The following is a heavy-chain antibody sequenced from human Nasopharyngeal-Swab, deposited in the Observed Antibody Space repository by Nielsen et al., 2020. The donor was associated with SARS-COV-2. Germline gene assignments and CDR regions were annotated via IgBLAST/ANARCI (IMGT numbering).Heavy chain of an antibody. CDR3: ARDPKEYSSGWYLGGYFDY. V-gene: IGHV1-46*01. Sequence: ASVKVSCKASGYTFTSYYMHWVRQAPGQGLEWMGIINPSGGSTSYAQKFQGRVTMARDTSTSTVYMELSSLRSEDTAVYYCARDPKEYSSGWYLGGYFDYWGQGTLVTVSS. J-gene: IGHJ4*02. CDR1: GYTFTSYY. D-gene: IGHD6-19*01. CDR2: INPSGGST.